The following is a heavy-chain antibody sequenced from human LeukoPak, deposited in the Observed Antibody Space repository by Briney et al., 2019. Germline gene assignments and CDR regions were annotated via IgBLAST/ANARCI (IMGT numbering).Heavy chain of an antibody. CDR2: IYYSGST. D-gene: IGHD3-10*01. CDR3: ARDGSGIGDWFDP. Sequence: SETLSLTCTVSGGSISSSSYYWGWIRQPPGKGLEWIGSIYYSGSTYYNPSLKSRVTISVDTSKNQFSLKLSSVTAADTAVYYCARDGSGIGDWFDPWGQGTLVTVSS. V-gene: IGHV4-39*07. CDR1: GGSISSSSYY. J-gene: IGHJ5*02.